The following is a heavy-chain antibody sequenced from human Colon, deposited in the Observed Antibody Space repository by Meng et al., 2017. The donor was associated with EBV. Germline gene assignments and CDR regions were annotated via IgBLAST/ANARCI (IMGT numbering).Heavy chain of an antibody. CDR3: ARNLGGNYFNNWFDS. D-gene: IGHD1-26*01. CDR2: IYYSGST. V-gene: IGHV4-39*07. Sequence: HRKRSAPRLLKASRPPSPTCPVSAGSIRSSSSYWAWILQPPGKGLEWIGKIYYSGSTAYPPSLQSRASISIDTSNNQFSLKLSSVTAADTAVYYCARNLGGNYFNNWFDSWGQGTLVTVSS. J-gene: IGHJ5*01. CDR1: AGSIRSSSSY.